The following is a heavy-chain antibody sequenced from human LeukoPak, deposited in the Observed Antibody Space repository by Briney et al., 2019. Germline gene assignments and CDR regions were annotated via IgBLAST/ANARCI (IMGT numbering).Heavy chain of an antibody. V-gene: IGHV3-53*01. CDR1: GFTVSSTY. D-gene: IGHD3-16*01. CDR2: IYSGGST. CDR3: ARAPTNYVAS. J-gene: IGHJ5*01. Sequence: GGSLPLSCAAPGFTVSSTYMSWVRQVPGKGLEWVSVIYSGGSTYYADSVEGRFTISRDNSKNTLYLQMNSLRAEDTAVYYCARAPTNYVASSGQGTLVTVSS.